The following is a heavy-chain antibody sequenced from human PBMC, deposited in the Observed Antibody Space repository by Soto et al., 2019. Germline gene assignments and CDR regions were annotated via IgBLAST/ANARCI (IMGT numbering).Heavy chain of an antibody. CDR1: GGSISSSNW. D-gene: IGHD1-1*01. CDR2: IYHSGST. Sequence: PSETLSLTCAVSGGSISSSNWWSWVRQPPGKGLEWIGEIYHSGSTNYNPSLKSRVTISVDTSKNQFSLKLSSVTAAETAVYYCALENGTTFGEYNWFDPWGHGTLVTVSS. V-gene: IGHV4-4*02. J-gene: IGHJ5*02. CDR3: ALENGTTFGEYNWFDP.